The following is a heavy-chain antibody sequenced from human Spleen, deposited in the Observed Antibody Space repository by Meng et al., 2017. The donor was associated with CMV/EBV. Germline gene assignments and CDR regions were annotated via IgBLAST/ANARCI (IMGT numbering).Heavy chain of an antibody. J-gene: IGHJ4*02. D-gene: IGHD2-2*01. CDR3: AKDCSSTSCLDY. Sequence: QGELVEAGGGVVQPGGSLRLSCAASGFTFRSYGMHWVRQAPGKGLEWVAFIRYDGSNKYYADSVKGRFTISRDNSKNTLYLQMNSLRAEDTAVYYCAKDCSSTSCLDYWGQGTLVTVSS. CDR2: IRYDGSNK. V-gene: IGHV3-30*02. CDR1: GFTFRSYG.